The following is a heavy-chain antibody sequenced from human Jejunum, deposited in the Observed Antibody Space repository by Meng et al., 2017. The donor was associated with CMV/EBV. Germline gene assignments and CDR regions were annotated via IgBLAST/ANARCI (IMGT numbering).Heavy chain of an antibody. CDR2: ISYNGKP. D-gene: IGHD2-15*01. Sequence: AGSYWGWVPQPPGKGLEWIGYISYNGKPHYNPSLESRVTITGDTSKNQFSLKLSSVTAADTALYFCARESMVPVSRYFYYIMDVWGQGTTVTVSS. J-gene: IGHJ6*02. CDR1: AGSY. CDR3: ARESMVPVSRYFYYIMDV. V-gene: IGHV4-61*08.